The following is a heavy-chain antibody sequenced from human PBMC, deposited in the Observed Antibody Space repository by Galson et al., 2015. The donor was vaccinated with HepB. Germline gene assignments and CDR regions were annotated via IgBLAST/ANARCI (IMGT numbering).Heavy chain of an antibody. CDR2: IYSGVST. V-gene: IGHV3-66*02. J-gene: IGHJ4*02. D-gene: IGHD5-18*01. CDR1: GFTVSSNY. Sequence: SLRLSCAVSGFTVSSNYMSWVRQAPGKGLEWVSVIYSGVSTYYADSVKGRFTISRDSSKNTLYLQMNSLRAEDTAVYYRARDWGGYSYGLDYWGQGTLVTVSS. CDR3: ARDWGGYSYGLDY.